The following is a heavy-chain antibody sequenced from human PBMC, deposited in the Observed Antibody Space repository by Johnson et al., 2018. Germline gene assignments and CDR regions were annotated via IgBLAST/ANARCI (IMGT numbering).Heavy chain of an antibody. Sequence: QVQLVQSGAEVKKPGASVKVSCKASGYTFTSYYMHWVRQAPGQGLEWMGIINPSGGSTSYAQKFQGRVTMTRDTSTSPVSMELSSLRSEDTAVYYCPGCGGSGYYDSSGYYYCAFDIWGQGTMVTVSS. D-gene: IGHD3-22*01. V-gene: IGHV1-46*01. J-gene: IGHJ3*02. CDR3: PGCGGSGYYDSSGYYYCAFDI. CDR1: GYTFTSYY. CDR2: INPSGGST.